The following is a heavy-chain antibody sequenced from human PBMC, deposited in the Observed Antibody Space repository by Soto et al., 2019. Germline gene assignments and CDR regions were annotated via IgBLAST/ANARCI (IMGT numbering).Heavy chain of an antibody. V-gene: IGHV4-59*03. CDR1: GGTISSYY. Sequence: SSETLSLTCTVSGGTISSYYWSWIRQPPGKGLEWIGYIYYSGSTNYNPSLKSRVTISVDTSKSQFSLKLSSVTAADTAVYYCASAMTTVTTIDYWGQGTLVTVSS. CDR3: ASAMTTVTTIDY. D-gene: IGHD4-17*01. CDR2: IYYSGST. J-gene: IGHJ4*02.